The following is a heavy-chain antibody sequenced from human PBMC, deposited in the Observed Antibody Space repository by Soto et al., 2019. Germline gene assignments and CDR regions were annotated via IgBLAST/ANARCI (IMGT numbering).Heavy chain of an antibody. CDR1: GGSFSENY. V-gene: IGHV4-34*01. CDR3: ARAFGGRYCSSTSCYKWFSP. J-gene: IGHJ5*02. D-gene: IGHD2-2*02. CDR2: IKPGGRS. Sequence: SYPLSLLCAIYGGSFSENYWSRLRQSPGKGLEWSGEIKPGGRSNYNPSLKSRVIVSVDTSKNQISLKLRSVTAADTAVYYCARAFGGRYCSSTSCYKWFSPWGQGTLVTVCS.